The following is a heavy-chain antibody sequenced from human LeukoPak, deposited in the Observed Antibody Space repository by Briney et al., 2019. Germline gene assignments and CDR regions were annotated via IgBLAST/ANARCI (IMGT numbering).Heavy chain of an antibody. D-gene: IGHD3-16*01. CDR2: INHSGST. V-gene: IGHV4-34*01. J-gene: IGHJ5*02. CDR3: ARGGGGMRIYGKNWFDP. Sequence: SESLSLTCAVYGGSFSGYYWSWIRQPPGKGLEWIGEINHSGSTNNNPSLKSRVTISVDTSKIQFSLKLSSVTAADTAVYYCARGGGGMRIYGKNWFDPWGQGTLVTVSS. CDR1: GGSFSGYY.